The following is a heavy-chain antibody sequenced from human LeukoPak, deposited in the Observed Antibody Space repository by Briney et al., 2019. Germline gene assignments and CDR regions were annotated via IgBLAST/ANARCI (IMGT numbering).Heavy chain of an antibody. CDR2: ISYDGSNK. J-gene: IGHJ6*02. V-gene: IGHV3-30-3*01. D-gene: IGHD3-22*01. CDR1: GFTFSSYA. Sequence: GGSLRLSCAASGFTFSSYAMHWVRQAPGKGLEWVAVISYDGSNKYYADSVKGRFTISRDNSKNTLYLQMNSLRAEDTAVYYCAREAVSYYYDSSGYVPTDYYYYYGMDVWGQGTTVTVSS. CDR3: AREAVSYYYDSSGYVPTDYYYYYGMDV.